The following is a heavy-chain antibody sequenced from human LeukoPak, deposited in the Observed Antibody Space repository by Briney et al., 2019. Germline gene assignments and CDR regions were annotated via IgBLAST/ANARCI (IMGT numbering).Heavy chain of an antibody. V-gene: IGHV7-4-1*02. CDR2: INTNTGNP. J-gene: IGHJ6*04. CDR1: GGTFSSYA. Sequence: ASVKVSCKASGGTFSSYAISWVRQAPGQGLEWMGWINTNTGNPTYAQGFTGRFVFSLDTSVSTAYLQISSLKAEDTAVYYCARDLFMGIAAAGVWGKGTTVTVSS. CDR3: ARDLFMGIAAAGV. D-gene: IGHD6-13*01.